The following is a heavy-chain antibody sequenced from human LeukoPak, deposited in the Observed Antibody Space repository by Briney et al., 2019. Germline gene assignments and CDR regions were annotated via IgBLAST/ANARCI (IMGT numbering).Heavy chain of an antibody. V-gene: IGHV3-11*01. CDR3: ASQAKYLRGFLDY. Sequence: GGSLRLSCAASGFTFSDYYMSWIRQAPGKGLEWVSYISSSGSTIYYANSVKGRFTISGDNAKNSLYLQMNSLRAEDTAVYYCASQAKYLRGFLDYWGQGTLVTVSS. J-gene: IGHJ4*02. CDR1: GFTFSDYY. CDR2: ISSSGSTI. D-gene: IGHD3-10*01.